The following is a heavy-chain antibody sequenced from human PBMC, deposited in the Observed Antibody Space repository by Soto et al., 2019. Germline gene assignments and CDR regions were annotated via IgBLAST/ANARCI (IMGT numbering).Heavy chain of an antibody. CDR2: MNPPRGNT. CDR1: GYTFTSYD. Sequence: ASLKVSCKASGYTFTSYDIHWVRQATGQGLEWRGWMNPPRGNTGYAQRFQGRVTMTRNTSISTAYMELRSLRSEDTSVYYCGGNLPRGVLLHKRHYGINVWGQGTTVTVSS. D-gene: IGHD3-16*01. V-gene: IGHV1-8*01. CDR3: GGNLPRGVLLHKRHYGINV. J-gene: IGHJ6*02.